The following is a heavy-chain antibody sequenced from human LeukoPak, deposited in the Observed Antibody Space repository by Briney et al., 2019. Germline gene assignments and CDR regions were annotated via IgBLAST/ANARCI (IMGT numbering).Heavy chain of an antibody. Sequence: ASVKVSCKASGYTFTGYYMHWVRQAPGQGLEWMGWISAYNGNTNYAQKLQGRVTMTTDTSTSTAYMELRSLRSDDTAVYYCARLATDSSGYYGSWGQGTLVTVSS. CDR3: ARLATDSSGYYGS. D-gene: IGHD3-22*01. CDR2: ISAYNGNT. J-gene: IGHJ5*02. CDR1: GYTFTGYY. V-gene: IGHV1-18*04.